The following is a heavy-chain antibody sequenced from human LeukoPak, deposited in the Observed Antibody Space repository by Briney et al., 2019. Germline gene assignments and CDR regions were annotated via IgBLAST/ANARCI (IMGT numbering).Heavy chain of an antibody. CDR2: IKSKTDGGTT. D-gene: IGHD4-11*01. J-gene: IGHJ5*02. V-gene: IGHV3-15*01. Sequence: GGSLRLSCAASGFTFSNAWMSWVRQAPGKGLEWVGRIKSKTDGGTTDYAAPVKGRFTTSRDDSKNTLYLQMNSLKTEDTAVYYCTTEMTTVITNWFDPWGQGTLVTVSS. CDR1: GFTFSNAW. CDR3: TTEMTTVITNWFDP.